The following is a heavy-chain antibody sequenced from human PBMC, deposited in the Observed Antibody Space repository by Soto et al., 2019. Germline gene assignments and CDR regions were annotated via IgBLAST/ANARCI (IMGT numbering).Heavy chain of an antibody. V-gene: IGHV3-30-3*01. Sequence: QVQLVESGGGVVQPGRSLTLSCAASGFTFSRVAMHWVRQAPGKGLEWVAVISSDGSSKLYADSVKGRFIVTRDNPKNTLYLQMSSLRVDDTAVYYCARPTVGTFFHALDHWGQGDLVTVSP. CDR1: GFTFSRVA. D-gene: IGHD4-17*01. CDR3: ARPTVGTFFHALDH. J-gene: IGHJ4*02. CDR2: ISSDGSSK.